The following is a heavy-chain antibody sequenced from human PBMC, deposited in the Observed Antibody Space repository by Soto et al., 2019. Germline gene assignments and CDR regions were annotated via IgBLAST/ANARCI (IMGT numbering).Heavy chain of an antibody. CDR2: IIPSIGRP. D-gene: IGHD3-10*01. J-gene: IGHJ5*02. Sequence: SVKVSCKAPGATFNNYAITWVRQAPGQGLEWVGGIIPSIGRPNYAQKFQGRVTITADESTSTTYMELTSLRSEDTAVYYCAREKGYYYGSGSYYTWFDPWGQGTLVTVSS. CDR3: AREKGYYYGSGSYYTWFDP. CDR1: GATFNNYA. V-gene: IGHV1-69*13.